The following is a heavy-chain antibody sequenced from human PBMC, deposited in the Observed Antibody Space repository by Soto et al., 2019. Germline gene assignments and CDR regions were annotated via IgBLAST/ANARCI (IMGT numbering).Heavy chain of an antibody. V-gene: IGHV1-18*04. CDR1: GYTFTSYG. J-gene: IGHJ6*02. D-gene: IGHD2-15*01. CDR3: ARDGCGSCYQGGDYYYGMEV. CDR2: ISAYNGNT. Sequence: VASVKVSCKASGYTFTSYGISWVRQAPGQGLEWMGWISAYNGNTNYAQKLQGRVTMTTDTSTSTAYMELRSLRSDDTAVYYCARDGCGSCYQGGDYYYGMEVWGQGTTVTVSS.